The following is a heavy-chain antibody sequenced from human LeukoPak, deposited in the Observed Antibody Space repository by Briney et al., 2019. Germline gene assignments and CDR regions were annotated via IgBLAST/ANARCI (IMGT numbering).Heavy chain of an antibody. V-gene: IGHV4-39*01. J-gene: IGHJ6*02. CDR2: IFYSGST. Sequence: PSETLSLTCTVSGGSISSTSYYWGWIRQPPGKGLEWIGSIFYSGSTYYKPSLKSRVTISEDTSKNQISLRLSSVTAADTAVYYCARLSGSYSMNYYYGMDVWGQGTTVTVSS. D-gene: IGHD1-26*01. CDR3: ARLSGSYSMNYYYGMDV. CDR1: GGSISSTSYY.